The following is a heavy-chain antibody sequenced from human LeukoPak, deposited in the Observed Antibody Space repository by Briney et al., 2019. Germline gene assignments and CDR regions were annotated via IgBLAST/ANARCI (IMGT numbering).Heavy chain of an antibody. D-gene: IGHD3-22*01. CDR3: ARDKGNYDTSGSLFIF. Sequence: GVLRLSCAASGFTFSRYWMSWVRQAPRKGLEWVANIKQDGSETYYLDSMKGRFTISRDNAKNSLYLQMNSLRAEDTVVYYCARDKGNYDTSGSLFIFGGQGTLVTVSS. J-gene: IGHJ4*02. CDR2: IKQDGSET. V-gene: IGHV3-7*03. CDR1: GFTFSRYW.